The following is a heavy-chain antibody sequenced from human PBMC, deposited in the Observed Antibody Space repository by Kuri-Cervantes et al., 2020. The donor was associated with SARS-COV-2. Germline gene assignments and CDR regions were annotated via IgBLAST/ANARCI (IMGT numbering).Heavy chain of an antibody. Sequence: GGSLRLSCAASGFTFTRHAMNWVRQAPGKGLEWVSYISSSSSYTNYADSVKGRFTISRDNAKNTLYLQMNSLRAEDTAVYYCARVGCFRSTSCHFDYWGQGTLVTVSS. D-gene: IGHD2-2*01. V-gene: IGHV3-21*05. CDR2: ISSSSSYT. CDR1: GFTFTRHA. J-gene: IGHJ4*02. CDR3: ARVGCFRSTSCHFDY.